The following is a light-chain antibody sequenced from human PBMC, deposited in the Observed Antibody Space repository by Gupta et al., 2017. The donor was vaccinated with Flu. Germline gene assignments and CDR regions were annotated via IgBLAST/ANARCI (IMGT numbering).Light chain of an antibody. CDR3: MQALQTPRT. CDR2: LGS. CDR1: QSLLHSGGYNF. Sequence: VTPGEPASISCRFSQSLLHSGGYNFLDWCLQKPGQSPQVLIYLGSIRASGVPDRFSGSGSGTDFTLKISRVEAEDVGVYYCMQALQTPRTFGPWTKVDIK. J-gene: IGKJ3*01. V-gene: IGKV2-28*01.